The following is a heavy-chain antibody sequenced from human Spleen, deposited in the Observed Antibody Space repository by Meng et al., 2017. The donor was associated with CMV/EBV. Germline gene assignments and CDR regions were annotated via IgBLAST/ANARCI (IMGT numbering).Heavy chain of an antibody. J-gene: IGHJ4*02. CDR1: GFTVSDNY. Sequence: GGSLRLSCAASGFTVSDNYMNWVRQAPGKGLEWVSMIFGGGRTYYADYVKGRFTISRDTSKNTLYLQMNSLTTEDTAVYYCATGPQKSYFDYWGQGTLVTVSS. V-gene: IGHV3-66*02. CDR2: IFGGGRT. CDR3: ATGPQKSYFDY.